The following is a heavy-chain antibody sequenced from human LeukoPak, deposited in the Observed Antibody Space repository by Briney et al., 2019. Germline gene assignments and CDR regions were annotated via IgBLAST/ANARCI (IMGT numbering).Heavy chain of an antibody. CDR2: INHSGST. CDR1: GGSFSGYY. D-gene: IGHD3-9*01. Sequence: SETLSLTCAVYGGSFSGYYWSWIRQPPGKGLEWIGEINHSGSTNYNPSLKSRVTISVDTSKNQFSLKLSSVTAADTAVYYCASLYYDILTGQYYFDYWGQGTLVTVSS. V-gene: IGHV4-34*01. J-gene: IGHJ4*02. CDR3: ASLYYDILTGQYYFDY.